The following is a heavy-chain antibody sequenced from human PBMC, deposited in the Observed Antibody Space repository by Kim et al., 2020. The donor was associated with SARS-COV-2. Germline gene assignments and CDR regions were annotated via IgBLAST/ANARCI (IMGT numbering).Heavy chain of an antibody. CDR1: GDSISRYS. Sequence: SDTLSLTCTVSGDSISRYSWSWIRQSPGQGLQWIGSIYFSGSTTYHPSVNNRVTMSLDTSKNQFSLRLNSVTAADTAVYYCARDHKLGIGEILSGFDAWGPGTVVIVSS. V-gene: IGHV4-59*01. D-gene: IGHD7-27*01. CDR3: ARDHKLGIGEILSGFDA. CDR2: IYFSGST. J-gene: IGHJ3*01.